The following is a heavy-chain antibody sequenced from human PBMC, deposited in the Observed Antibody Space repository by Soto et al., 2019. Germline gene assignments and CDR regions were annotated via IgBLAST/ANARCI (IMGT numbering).Heavy chain of an antibody. CDR1: GGSISSGGYS. CDR2: IYHSGST. V-gene: IGHV4-30-2*01. CDR3: ARGRPLYDSRGFNWFDP. Sequence: SETLSLTCAVSGGSISSGGYSWSWIRQPPGKGLEWIGYIYHSGSTYYNPSLKSRVTISVDRSKNQFSLKLSSVTAADAAVYYCARGRPLYDSRGFNWFDPWGQGTLVTVSS. D-gene: IGHD3-22*01. J-gene: IGHJ5*02.